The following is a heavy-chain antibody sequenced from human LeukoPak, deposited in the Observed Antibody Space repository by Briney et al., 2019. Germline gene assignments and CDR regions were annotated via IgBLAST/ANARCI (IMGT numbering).Heavy chain of an antibody. CDR1: GGSISSGSYY. D-gene: IGHD1-26*01. J-gene: IGHJ4*02. CDR2: IDTSGST. CDR3: AMLDPGATLFDY. V-gene: IGHV4-61*02. Sequence: SETLSLTCTVAGGSISSGSYYWRWLRQPAGKGLEWIARIDTSGSTNYNPSLKTRTTISVHTTKNQFFLKLSSVTAAGTAVYYCAMLDPGATLFDYWGQGTLVTVSS.